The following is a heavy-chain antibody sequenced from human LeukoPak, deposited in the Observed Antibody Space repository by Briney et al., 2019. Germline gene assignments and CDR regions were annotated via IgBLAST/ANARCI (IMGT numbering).Heavy chain of an antibody. D-gene: IGHD1-14*01. CDR3: ARQTETSGADS. V-gene: IGHV4-39*01. J-gene: IGHJ4*02. CDR2: IYSSGNP. Sequence: SETLSLTCTVSGGSISSSGYYWGWTRQPPGKGLEWIGSIYSSGNPYYNPSLKSRVTISVDASKNNFSVKLSSVAAADTAVYYCARQTETSGADSWGQGTLVTVSS. CDR1: GGSISSSGYY.